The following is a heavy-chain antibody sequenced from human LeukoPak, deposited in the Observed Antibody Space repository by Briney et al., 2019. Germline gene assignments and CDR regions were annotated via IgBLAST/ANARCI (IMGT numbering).Heavy chain of an antibody. CDR3: ARGYSDYSLGY. Sequence: SETLSLTCTVSGGSISIGDYSWPWIRQTPGQGLEWIGNIYNTGSTHFNPSLRSRLSLSLDTSKNQFSLKLNSVTAADTAVYYCARGYSDYSLGYWGQGSLVIVSS. V-gene: IGHV4-30-4*01. D-gene: IGHD4-11*01. J-gene: IGHJ4*02. CDR1: GGSISIGDYS. CDR2: IYNTGST.